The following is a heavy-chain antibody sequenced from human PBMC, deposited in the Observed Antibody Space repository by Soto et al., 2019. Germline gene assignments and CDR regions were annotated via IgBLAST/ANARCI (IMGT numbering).Heavy chain of an antibody. Sequence: EVVLLESGAGLVQPGGSLRLSCEVSGVAISFYSMSWVRLAPGKGLEWVASISGNGGTTYYAASGKGRFTFSRDNSKNTVYLQMNSLRGEDTAVYYCAKDRGGFTSSWEFFDFWGQGTLVTVSS. D-gene: IGHD2-15*01. J-gene: IGHJ4*02. CDR1: GVAISFYS. CDR3: AKDRGGFTSSWEFFDF. V-gene: IGHV3-23*01. CDR2: ISGNGGTT.